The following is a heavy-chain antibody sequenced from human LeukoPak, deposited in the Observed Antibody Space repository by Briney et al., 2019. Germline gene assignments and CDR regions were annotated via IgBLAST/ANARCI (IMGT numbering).Heavy chain of an antibody. Sequence: GASVKVSCKASGYTITDYYIHWVRQAPGQGLEWMGWINLNSGGTNFAQNFQGWVTMTRDTSISTAYMELSRLRSDDTAVYYCARDGSRNTDMVYFDYWGQGTLVTVSP. J-gene: IGHJ4*02. V-gene: IGHV1-2*04. CDR1: GYTITDYY. CDR2: INLNSGGT. CDR3: ARDGSRNTDMVYFDY. D-gene: IGHD5-18*01.